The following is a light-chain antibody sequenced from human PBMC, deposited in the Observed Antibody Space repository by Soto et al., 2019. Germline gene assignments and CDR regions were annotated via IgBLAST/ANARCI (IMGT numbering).Light chain of an antibody. Sequence: ETVMTQSPATLSGSPGERAALSCRASQSIGRNLAWYQQKPGQAPRLIIYDASSRTTEFPARFSGSGSGTEFTLSISSLQAEELAVYYCQQYNNWPRTFGPGTKVEIK. V-gene: IGKV3-15*01. CDR2: DAS. J-gene: IGKJ1*01. CDR1: QSIGRN. CDR3: QQYNNWPRT.